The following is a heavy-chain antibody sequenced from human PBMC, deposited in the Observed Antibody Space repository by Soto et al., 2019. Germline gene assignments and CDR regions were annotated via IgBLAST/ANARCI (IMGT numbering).Heavy chain of an antibody. J-gene: IGHJ4*02. D-gene: IGHD5-18*01. CDR3: ASGIQLWLRRINNGYSG. CDR2: IIPMFGTA. Sequence: QVQLVQSGAEVKKPGSSVKVSCKAPGGTFRTYAISWVRQAPGQGLEWMGGIIPMFGTANYAQRFQDRVTITADESTNTVYMELSRLRSEDTAVYFCASGIQLWLRRINNGYSGWGQGTLVTVSS. CDR1: GGTFRTYA. V-gene: IGHV1-69*12.